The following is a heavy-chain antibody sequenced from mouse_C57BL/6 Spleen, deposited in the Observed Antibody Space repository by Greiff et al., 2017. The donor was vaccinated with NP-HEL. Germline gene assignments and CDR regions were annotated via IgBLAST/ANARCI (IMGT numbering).Heavy chain of an antibody. CDR2: ISDGGSYT. V-gene: IGHV5-4*01. J-gene: IGHJ3*01. CDR3: AREEGYDGYPFAY. CDR1: GFTFSSYA. D-gene: IGHD2-3*01. Sequence: EVKLVESGGGLVKPGGSLKLSCAASGFTFSSYAMSWVRQTPEKRLEWVATISDGGSYTYYPDNVKGRFTISRDNAKNNLYLQMSHLKSEDTAMYYCAREEGYDGYPFAYWGQGTLVTVSA.